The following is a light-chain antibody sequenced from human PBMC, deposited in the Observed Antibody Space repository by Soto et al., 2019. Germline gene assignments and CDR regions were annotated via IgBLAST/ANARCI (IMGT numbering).Light chain of an antibody. CDR1: HSVSSSY. Sequence: EIVLTQSPDTLSLSPGERATLSCRASHSVSSSYLAWYQQKPGQAPRLLIYGASSRATGIPDRFSGSGSGTDFTLTITRLEPEDFAVYFCQQYGSSPLTFGQGTKVEIK. CDR2: GAS. CDR3: QQYGSSPLT. V-gene: IGKV3-20*01. J-gene: IGKJ1*01.